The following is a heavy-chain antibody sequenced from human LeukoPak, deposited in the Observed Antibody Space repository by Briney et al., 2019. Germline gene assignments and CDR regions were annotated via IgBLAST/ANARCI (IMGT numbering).Heavy chain of an antibody. V-gene: IGHV1-8*01. J-gene: IGHJ6*03. CDR1: GYTFTSYD. CDR2: MNPNSGNT. Sequence: GASVKVSCKASGYTFTSYDINWVRQATGQGLEWMGWMNPNSGNTGYAQKFQGRVTMTRNTSISTAYMELSSLRSEDTAVYYCARLLRGARRTDYYYYYMDVWGKGTTVTVSS. CDR3: ARLLRGARRTDYYYYYMDV. D-gene: IGHD6-6*01.